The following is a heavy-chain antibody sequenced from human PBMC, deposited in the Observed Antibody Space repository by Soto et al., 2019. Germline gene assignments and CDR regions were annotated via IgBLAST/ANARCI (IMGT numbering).Heavy chain of an antibody. CDR1: GYTFTSYW. CDR3: AKSEDDSSAYVGYFDY. D-gene: IGHD3-22*01. J-gene: IGHJ4*02. V-gene: IGHV5-51*01. Sequence: PGESLKISCKGSGYTFTSYWIGWVRQMPCKCLEWMWIIYPGDSYTRYSPSFQGQVTLSADKSISTAYLQINSLRGEDTAVYYCAKSEDDSSAYVGYFDYWGQGTMVTVSS. CDR2: IYPGDSYT.